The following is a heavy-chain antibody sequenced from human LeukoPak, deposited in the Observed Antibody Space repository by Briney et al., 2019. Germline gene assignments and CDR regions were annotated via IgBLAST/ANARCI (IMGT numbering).Heavy chain of an antibody. J-gene: IGHJ6*02. CDR3: ARDATDDILTGSYGMDV. CDR2: IKHDGSEK. D-gene: IGHD3-9*01. CDR1: GFIFSSYW. V-gene: IGHV3-7*01. Sequence: GGSLRLSCVASGFIFSSYWMTWVRLAPGKGLEWVANIKHDGSEKYYLDSVKGRFTISRDNAKNSLYLQMSSLRAEDTAVYYCARDATDDILTGSYGMDVWGQGTTVTVSS.